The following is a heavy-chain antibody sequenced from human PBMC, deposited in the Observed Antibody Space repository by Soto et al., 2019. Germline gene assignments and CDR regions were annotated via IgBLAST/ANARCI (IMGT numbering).Heavy chain of an antibody. D-gene: IGHD2-21*02. Sequence: ASVKVSCKASGGTFSSYAISWVRQAPGQGLEWMGGIIPILGIANYAQKFQGRVTITADKSTSTAYMELSGLRSEDTAVYYCARSPYCGGDCYSDFDYWGQGTLVTVSS. J-gene: IGHJ4*02. CDR3: ARSPYCGGDCYSDFDY. CDR2: IIPILGIA. CDR1: GGTFSSYA. V-gene: IGHV1-69*10.